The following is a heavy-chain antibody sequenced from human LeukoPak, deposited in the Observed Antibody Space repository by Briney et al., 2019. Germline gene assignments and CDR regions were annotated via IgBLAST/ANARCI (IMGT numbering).Heavy chain of an antibody. CDR3: ARVAALYDPNDY. D-gene: IGHD2-2*02. Sequence: GGSLRLSCAASGFIFSSYSMNWVRQAPGKGLEWVSSISSSSSYIYYADSVKGRFTISRDNAKNSLYLQMNSLRAEDTAVYYCARVAALYDPNDYWGQGTLVTVSS. CDR2: ISSSSSYI. J-gene: IGHJ4*02. V-gene: IGHV3-21*01. CDR1: GFIFSSYS.